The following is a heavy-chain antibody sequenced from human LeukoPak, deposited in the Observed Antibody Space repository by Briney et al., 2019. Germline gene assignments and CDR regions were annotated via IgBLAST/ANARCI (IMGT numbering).Heavy chain of an antibody. J-gene: IGHJ5*02. Sequence: SQTLSLTCTVSGGSISSGSYYWSWIRQPAGKGLEWIGRIYTSGSTNYNPSLKSRVTISVDTSKNQFSLKLSSVTAADTAVYYCARVPDCSGGSCYVWFDPWGQGTLVTVSS. CDR2: IYTSGST. D-gene: IGHD2-15*01. V-gene: IGHV4-61*02. CDR3: ARVPDCSGGSCYVWFDP. CDR1: GGSISSGSYY.